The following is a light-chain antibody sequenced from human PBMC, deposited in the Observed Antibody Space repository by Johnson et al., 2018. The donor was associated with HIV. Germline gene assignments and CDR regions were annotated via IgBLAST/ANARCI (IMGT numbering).Light chain of an antibody. J-gene: IGLJ1*01. CDR3: ATWDSSLSGGV. CDR1: SSNIGNNY. CDR2: ENN. V-gene: IGLV1-51*02. Sequence: QAVLTQPPSVSAAPGQKVTISCSGSSSNIGNNYVSWYQQLPGTAPKLLIYENNKRPSGIPDRFSASKSVTSATLGITGLQTGDEADYYCATWDSSLSGGVFGTGTKVTVL.